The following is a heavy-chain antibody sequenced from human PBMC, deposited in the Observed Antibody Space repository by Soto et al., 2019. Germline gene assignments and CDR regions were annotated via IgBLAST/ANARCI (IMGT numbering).Heavy chain of an antibody. Sequence: EVLLVESGGALVQPGGSLRLSCAASGFTLSDNWIHWVRRAPGKGLVWVSRTNSDGSSVTYADSVKGRFTLSRDNAKNTWFLQMDSLRVEDTAMYYCVRAPEQRPFDYWGQGTLVTVSS. V-gene: IGHV3-74*03. CDR2: TNSDGSSV. D-gene: IGHD6-25*01. CDR1: GFTLSDNW. J-gene: IGHJ4*02. CDR3: VRAPEQRPFDY.